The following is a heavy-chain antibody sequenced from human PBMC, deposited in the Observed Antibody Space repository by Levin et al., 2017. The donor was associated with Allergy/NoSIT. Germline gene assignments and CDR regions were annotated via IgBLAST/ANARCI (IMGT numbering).Heavy chain of an antibody. CDR1: GDTVSNNNAA. J-gene: IGHJ4*02. Sequence: PSETLSLTCAISGDTVSNNNAAWSWIRQSPSRGLEWLGRTYYRSKWYNDYAVSVKSRITVNPDTSKNQFSLQLESVTPEDTAVYYCARDVTRVYDYWGQGILVTVSS. D-gene: IGHD5/OR15-5a*01. CDR3: ARDVTRVYDY. CDR2: TYYRSKWYN. V-gene: IGHV6-1*01.